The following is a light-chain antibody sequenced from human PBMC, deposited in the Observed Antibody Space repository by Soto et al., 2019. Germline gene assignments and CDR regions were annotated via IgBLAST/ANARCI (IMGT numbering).Light chain of an antibody. Sequence: EIVLTQSPATLSLSPGEKATLSCRASQDINTYLGWYQQKPGQAPRLLIYGASSRATGIPDRFSGSGSGTDFTLTISRLEPEDFAVYYCQQYGSSPITFGQGTRLEIK. V-gene: IGKV3-20*01. CDR1: QDINTY. CDR3: QQYGSSPIT. CDR2: GAS. J-gene: IGKJ5*01.